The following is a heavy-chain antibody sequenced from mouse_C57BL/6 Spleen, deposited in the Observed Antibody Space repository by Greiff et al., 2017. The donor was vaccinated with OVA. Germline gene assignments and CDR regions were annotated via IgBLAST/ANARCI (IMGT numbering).Heavy chain of an antibody. CDR2: IYPGDGDT. CDR3: ARDSSYWYFDV. V-gene: IGHV1-82*01. J-gene: IGHJ1*03. Sequence: VQLQQSGPELVKPGASVKISCKASGYAFSSSWMNWVKQRPGQGLEWIGRIYPGDGDTNYNGKFKGKATLTADKSSSTAYMQLSSLTSEDSAVYFCARDSSYWYFDVWGTGTTVTVSS. CDR1: GYAFSSSW. D-gene: IGHD1-1*01.